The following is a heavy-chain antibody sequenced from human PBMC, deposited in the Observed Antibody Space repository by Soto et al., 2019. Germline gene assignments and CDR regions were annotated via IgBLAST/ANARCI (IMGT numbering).Heavy chain of an antibody. D-gene: IGHD3-10*01. Sequence: SETLSLTCNVSGGPIKTGDYYWSWIRQPPGKGLEWIGYVFYSGATNYSPSLKSRAAISMDTSKNQFSLSLTSVTAADTAVYYCARAGFSYGHLLFWGQGIRVTVSS. CDR3: ARAGFSYGHLLF. V-gene: IGHV4-30-4*01. CDR1: GGPIKTGDYY. J-gene: IGHJ4*02. CDR2: VFYSGAT.